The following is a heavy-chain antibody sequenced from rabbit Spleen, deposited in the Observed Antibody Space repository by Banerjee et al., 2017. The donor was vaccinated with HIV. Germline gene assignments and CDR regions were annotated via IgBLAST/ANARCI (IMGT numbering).Heavy chain of an antibody. CDR3: ARDLAGGYYYLDL. Sequence: QSLEESGGDLVKPGASLTLTCTASGVSFSSSSYMCWVRQAPGKGLEWIACIDTGSSGFTYFATWAKGRFTCSKTSSTTVTLQMTRLTAADTATYFCARDLAGGYYYLDLWGQGTLVTVS. CDR1: GVSFSSSSY. J-gene: IGHJ4*01. V-gene: IGHV1S40*01. CDR2: IDTGSSGFT. D-gene: IGHD1-1*01.